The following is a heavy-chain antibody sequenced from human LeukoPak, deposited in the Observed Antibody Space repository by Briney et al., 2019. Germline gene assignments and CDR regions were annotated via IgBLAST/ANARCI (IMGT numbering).Heavy chain of an antibody. CDR3: ARDGMVRGVIGKDY. D-gene: IGHD3-10*01. CDR1: GFTVSSNY. J-gene: IGHJ4*02. CDR2: TYSGGST. V-gene: IGHV3-66*01. Sequence: GGSLRLSCAASGFTVSSNYMSWVRQAPGKGLEWVSVTYSGGSTYYADSVKGRFTISRDNSKNTLYLQMNSLRAEDTAVYYCARDGMVRGVIGKDYWGQGTLVTVSS.